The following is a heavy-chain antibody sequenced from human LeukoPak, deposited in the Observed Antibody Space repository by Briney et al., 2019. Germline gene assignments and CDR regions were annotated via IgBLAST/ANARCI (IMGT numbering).Heavy chain of an antibody. CDR3: ARINWGYYFDY. Sequence: SETLSLTCAVYGGSFSGYYWSWIRQPPGKGLEWIGEINHSGSTNYNPSLKSRVTISVDTSKNQFSLKLSSVTAADTAVYYCARINWGYYFDYWGQGTWSPSPQ. J-gene: IGHJ4*02. D-gene: IGHD7-27*01. CDR1: GGSFSGYY. V-gene: IGHV4-34*01. CDR2: INHSGST.